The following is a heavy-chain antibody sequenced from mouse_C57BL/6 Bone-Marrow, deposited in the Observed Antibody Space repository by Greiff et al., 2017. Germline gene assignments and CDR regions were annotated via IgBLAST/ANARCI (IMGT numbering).Heavy chain of an antibody. V-gene: IGHV5-16*01. CDR1: GFTFSDYY. Sequence: EVQRVESEGGLVQPGSSMKLSCTASGFTFSDYYMAWVRQVPEKGLEWVANINYDGGRTYYLDSLKSRFIISRDNANNILYLQMSSLKSEDTATYDCARVEDYDEYYYAMDYWGQGTSVTVSS. CDR2: INYDGGRT. CDR3: ARVEDYDEYYYAMDY. J-gene: IGHJ4*01. D-gene: IGHD2-4*01.